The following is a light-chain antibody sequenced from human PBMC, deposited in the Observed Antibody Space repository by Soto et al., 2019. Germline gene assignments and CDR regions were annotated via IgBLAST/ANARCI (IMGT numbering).Light chain of an antibody. CDR1: TSNIGSNP. V-gene: IGLV1-44*01. CDR2: RNN. Sequence: QSVLTQPPSASGTPGQRVTISCSGSTSNIGSNPVNWYQQLPGTAPRLLIYRNNHRPSGVPDRFSASKSGTSASLAISGLQSEDEADYYCAAWDDSLGGREVFGGGTKLTVL. J-gene: IGLJ2*01. CDR3: AAWDDSLGGREV.